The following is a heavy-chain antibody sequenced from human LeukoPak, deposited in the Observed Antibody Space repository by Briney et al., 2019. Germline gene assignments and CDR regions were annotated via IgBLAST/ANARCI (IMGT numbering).Heavy chain of an antibody. CDR1: GFTFSSYA. Sequence: GGSLRLSCAASGFTFSSYAMGWVRQAPGKGLEWVSAISGSGGSTYYADSVKGRFTISRDNSKNTLYLQMNSLRAEDTAVYYCAKAVAAAGLGGFDYWGQGTLVTVSS. J-gene: IGHJ4*02. D-gene: IGHD6-13*01. V-gene: IGHV3-23*01. CDR3: AKAVAAAGLGGFDY. CDR2: ISGSGGST.